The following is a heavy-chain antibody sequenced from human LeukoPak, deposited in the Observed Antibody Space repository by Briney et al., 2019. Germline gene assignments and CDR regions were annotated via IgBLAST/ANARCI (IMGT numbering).Heavy chain of an antibody. V-gene: IGHV3-21*01. Sequence: GGSLRLSCAASGFTFSSYNMNWVRQAPGKGLEWVSSISSSSSYIYYADSVKGRFTISRDNAKNSLYLQMNSLRAEDTAVYYCARWRDGYNSAFDIWGQGTMVTVSS. J-gene: IGHJ3*02. CDR3: ARWRDGYNSAFDI. D-gene: IGHD5-24*01. CDR2: ISSSSSYI. CDR1: GFTFSSYN.